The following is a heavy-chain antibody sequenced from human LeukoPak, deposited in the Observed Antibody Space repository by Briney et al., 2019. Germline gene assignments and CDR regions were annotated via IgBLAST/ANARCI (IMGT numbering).Heavy chain of an antibody. CDR2: ISSSSSYI. CDR3: ARDYYDSSPADY. D-gene: IGHD3-22*01. Sequence: GGSLRLSCAASGFTFSDYYMSWIRQAPGKGLEWVSSISSSSSYIYYADSVKGRFTISRDNAKNSLYLQMNSMRAEDTAVYYCARDYYDSSPADYWGQGTLVTVSS. CDR1: GFTFSDYY. J-gene: IGHJ4*02. V-gene: IGHV3-11*06.